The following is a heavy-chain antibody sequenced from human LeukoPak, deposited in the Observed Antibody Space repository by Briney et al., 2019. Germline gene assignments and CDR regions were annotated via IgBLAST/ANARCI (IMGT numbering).Heavy chain of an antibody. J-gene: IGHJ4*02. D-gene: IGHD4-17*01. CDR2: INPNSGGT. CDR1: GYTFTGYY. V-gene: IGHV1-2*02. CDR3: AREDYGVSRGDY. Sequence: ASVKVSCKASGYTFTGYYMHWVRQAPRQGLEWMGWINPNSGGTNYAQKFQGRVTMTRDTSISTAYMELSRLRSDDTAVYYCAREDYGVSRGDYWGQGTLVTVSS.